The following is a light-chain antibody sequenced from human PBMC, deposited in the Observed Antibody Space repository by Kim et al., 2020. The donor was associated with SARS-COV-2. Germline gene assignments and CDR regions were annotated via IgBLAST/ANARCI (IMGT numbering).Light chain of an antibody. CDR1: QSISSN. V-gene: IGKV3-15*01. CDR2: GAS. CDR3: QQNHYWRA. J-gene: IGKJ5*01. Sequence: SGSPRERATLSRRDRQSISSNLCWYQQKPGPAPRVLRYGASTRAAGIPARFSGSGSGTEFTLTSSSLQSDDFATYYCQQNHYWRAFGQGTRLEIK.